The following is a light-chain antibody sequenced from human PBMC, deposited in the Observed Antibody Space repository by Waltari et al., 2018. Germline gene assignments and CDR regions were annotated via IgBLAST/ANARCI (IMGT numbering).Light chain of an antibody. CDR1: QDIKTW. CDR2: GAS. V-gene: IGKV1-12*01. CDR3: QQANSFPYT. J-gene: IGKJ2*01. Sequence: DIQMTQSPSSVSASVGDRVPITCRASQDIKTWLAWYQQKPGTAPKLLIYGASNLQTGVPSRFSGSGSGAYFTLTISSLLPEDFATYYCQQANSFPYTFGQGTNLEI.